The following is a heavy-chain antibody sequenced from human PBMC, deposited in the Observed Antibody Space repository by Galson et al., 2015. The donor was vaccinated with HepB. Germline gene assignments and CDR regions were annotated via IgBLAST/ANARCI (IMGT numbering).Heavy chain of an antibody. V-gene: IGHV3-43D*03. Sequence: SLRLSCAASGFTFDDYAMHWVRQAPGKGLEWVSLISWDGGSTYYADSVKGRSTISRDNSKNSLYLQMNSLRAEDTALYYCAKDGRHYYGWGSYYNSYFDYWGQGTLVTVSS. CDR2: ISWDGGST. CDR3: AKDGRHYYGWGSYYNSYFDY. CDR1: GFTFDDYA. J-gene: IGHJ4*02. D-gene: IGHD3-10*01.